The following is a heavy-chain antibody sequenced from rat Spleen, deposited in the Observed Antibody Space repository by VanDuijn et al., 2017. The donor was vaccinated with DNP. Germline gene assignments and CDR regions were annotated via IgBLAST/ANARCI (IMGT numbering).Heavy chain of an antibody. D-gene: IGHD1-7*01. CDR1: GFTFSDYY. V-gene: IGHV5-22*01. CDR3: ARYGLRLRVWDY. J-gene: IGHJ2*01. Sequence: EVQLVESGGGLVQPGRSLKLSCAASGFTFSDYYMAWVRQAPTEGLECVAYISYDGHNTYYGGSVKGRFTISRDNAKSTLYLQMNSLRSEDMATYYCARYGLRLRVWDYWGQGVMVTVSS. CDR2: ISYDGHNT.